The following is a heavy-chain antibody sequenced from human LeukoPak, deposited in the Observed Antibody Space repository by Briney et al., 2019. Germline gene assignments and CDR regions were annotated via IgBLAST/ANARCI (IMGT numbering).Heavy chain of an antibody. CDR3: AMGVTRKVVVAAPDAFGI. CDR2: IIPIFGTA. Sequence: SVKVSCKASGGTFSSYAISWVRQAPGQGLEWMGGIIPIFGTANYAQKFQGRVTITADESTSTAYMELSSLRSEDTAVYYCAMGVTRKVVVAAPDAFGIWGQGTMVTVSS. CDR1: GGTFSSYA. D-gene: IGHD2-15*01. V-gene: IGHV1-69*13. J-gene: IGHJ3*02.